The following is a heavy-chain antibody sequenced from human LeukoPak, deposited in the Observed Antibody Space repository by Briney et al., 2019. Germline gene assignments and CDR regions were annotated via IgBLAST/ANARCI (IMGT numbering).Heavy chain of an antibody. Sequence: PSQTLSLTCTVSGGSISSGSYYWSWTRQPAGKGLEWIGRIYTSGSTNYNPSLKSRVTISVDTSKNQFSLKLSSVTAADTAVYYCARDFLWFGERAEIADDYWGQGTLVTVSS. D-gene: IGHD3-10*01. J-gene: IGHJ4*02. CDR3: ARDFLWFGERAEIADDY. V-gene: IGHV4-61*02. CDR2: IYTSGST. CDR1: GGSISSGSYY.